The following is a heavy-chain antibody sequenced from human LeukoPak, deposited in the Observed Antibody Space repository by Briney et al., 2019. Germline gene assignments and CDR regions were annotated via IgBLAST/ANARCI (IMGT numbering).Heavy chain of an antibody. CDR1: GFTFSNAW. CDR3: ARDRYLPSNWIQTDAFDI. D-gene: IGHD1-20*01. J-gene: IGHJ3*02. Sequence: PGGSLRLSCAASGFTFSNAWMSWVRQAPGKGLEWVGRIKSKTDGGTTDYAAPVKGRFTISRDNAKNSLYLQMNSLRAEDTAVYYCARDRYLPSNWIQTDAFDIWGQGTMVTVSS. V-gene: IGHV3-15*01. CDR2: IKSKTDGGTT.